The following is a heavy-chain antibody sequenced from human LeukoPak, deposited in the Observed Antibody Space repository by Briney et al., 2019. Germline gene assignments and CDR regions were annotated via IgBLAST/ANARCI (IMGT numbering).Heavy chain of an antibody. D-gene: IGHD6-13*01. CDR2: IDPSDSYT. V-gene: IGHV5-10-1*01. CDR3: ARQPIAAADY. J-gene: IGHJ4*02. Sequence: GESLKISCKGSGYSFTSYWISWVRQMPGKGLEWVGRIDPSDSYTNYSPSFQGHVTISADKSISTAYLQWSSLKASDTAMYYCARQPIAAADYWGQGTLVTVSS. CDR1: GYSFTSYW.